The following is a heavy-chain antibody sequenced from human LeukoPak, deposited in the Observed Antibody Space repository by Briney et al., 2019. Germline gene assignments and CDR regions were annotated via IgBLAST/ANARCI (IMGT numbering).Heavy chain of an antibody. Sequence: SETLSLTCTVSGGSISSGGYYWSWLRQPPGKGLEWIGYIYHSGSTYYNPSLKSRVTISVDRSKNQFSLKLSSVTAADTAVYYCAREIPPDAFDIWGQGTMVTVSS. CDR1: GGSISSGGYY. CDR3: AREIPPDAFDI. CDR2: IYHSGST. J-gene: IGHJ3*02. V-gene: IGHV4-30-2*01.